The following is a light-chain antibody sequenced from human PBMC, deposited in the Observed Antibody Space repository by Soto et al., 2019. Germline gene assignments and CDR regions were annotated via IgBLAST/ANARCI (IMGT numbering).Light chain of an antibody. V-gene: IGLV2-14*01. CDR3: NSYTTSSTYV. J-gene: IGLJ1*01. CDR2: EVR. CDR1: SSDVGSYNR. Sequence: QSALTQPASVSGSPGQSITISCTGTSSDVGSYNRVSWYQQPPGTAPKLIIYEVRNRPSGVSNRFSGSKSGNTAYLTISGLQAEDEADYFCNSYTTSSTYVFGTGTKLTVL.